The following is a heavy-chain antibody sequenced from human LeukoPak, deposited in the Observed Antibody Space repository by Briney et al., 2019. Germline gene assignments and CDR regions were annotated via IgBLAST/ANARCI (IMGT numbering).Heavy chain of an antibody. V-gene: IGHV3-7*01. CDR2: IKQDGSEK. Sequence: GGSLRLSCAASGFTFSSYWMSWVRQAPGKGLERVANIKQDGSEKYYVDSVKGRFTISRDNAKNSLYLQMNSLRAEDTAVYYCARDDCSSISCYHNWFDPWGQGTLSPSPQ. J-gene: IGHJ5*02. D-gene: IGHD2-2*01. CDR1: GFTFSSYW. CDR3: ARDDCSSISCYHNWFDP.